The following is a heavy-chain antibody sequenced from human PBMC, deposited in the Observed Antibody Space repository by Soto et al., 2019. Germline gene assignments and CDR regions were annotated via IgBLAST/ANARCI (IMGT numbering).Heavy chain of an antibody. J-gene: IGHJ4*02. Sequence: ASVKVSCKASGGTFSSYTISWVRQAPGQGLEWMGRIIPILGIANYAQKFQGRVTITADKSTSTAYMELSSLRSEDTAVYYCARERHGDHLPFDYWGQGTLVTVSS. D-gene: IGHD4-17*01. CDR1: GGTFSSYT. CDR3: ARERHGDHLPFDY. V-gene: IGHV1-69*04. CDR2: IIPILGIA.